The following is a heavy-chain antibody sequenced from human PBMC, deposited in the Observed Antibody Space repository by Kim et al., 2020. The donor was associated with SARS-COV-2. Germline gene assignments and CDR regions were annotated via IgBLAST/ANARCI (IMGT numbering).Heavy chain of an antibody. J-gene: IGHJ4*02. CDR3: AKDRSIAVSRLGDY. D-gene: IGHD6-19*01. Sequence: ADSVTGRFTISRDNSKNTLYLQMNSLRAEDTAVYYCAKDRSIAVSRLGDYWPQVTLLTVSS. V-gene: IGHV3-30*02.